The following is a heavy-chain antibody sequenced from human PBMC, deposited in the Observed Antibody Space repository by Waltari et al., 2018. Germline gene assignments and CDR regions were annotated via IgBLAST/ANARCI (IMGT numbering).Heavy chain of an antibody. CDR2: IHPSGST. Sequence: QVQLQQWGAGLLKSSETLSLTCAVYGGSFSGYYGSWIRQPPGKELEWIGEIHPSGSTDYKSSLQSRVTIMLDTSNNHLSLKLTSVTAADTAVYYCARGLDNAKTGYWGQGTLVTVSS. D-gene: IGHD1-20*01. CDR3: ARGLDNAKTGY. CDR1: GGSFSGYY. J-gene: IGHJ4*02. V-gene: IGHV4-34*01.